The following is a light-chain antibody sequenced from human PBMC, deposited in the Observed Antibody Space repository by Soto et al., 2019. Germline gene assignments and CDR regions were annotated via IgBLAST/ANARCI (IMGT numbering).Light chain of an antibody. CDR3: QQRSNWPLT. CDR2: DAS. CDR1: QSVNSH. Sequence: EIVMTQSPATLSGSPGERATLSCRASQSVNSHLAWYHQKPGQAPRLLIYDASNRATGIPARFSGSGSGTDFTLTISSLEPEDFAVYYCQQRSNWPLTFGGGTKVEIK. V-gene: IGKV3-11*01. J-gene: IGKJ4*01.